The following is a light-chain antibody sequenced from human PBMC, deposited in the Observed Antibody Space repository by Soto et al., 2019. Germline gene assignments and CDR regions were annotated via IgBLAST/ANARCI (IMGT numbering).Light chain of an antibody. V-gene: IGKV3D-20*02. Sequence: EIVFTPSPGTVSLSPGERAPLSCRASQSVGSTYLAWYQQNPGQAHRILIYAESSRATGIQDRFSGSGSGTVFTLTIRRIETEEFAVYYCKKRSNWQWTVGQG. J-gene: IGKJ1*01. CDR3: KKRSNWQWT. CDR2: AES. CDR1: QSVGSTY.